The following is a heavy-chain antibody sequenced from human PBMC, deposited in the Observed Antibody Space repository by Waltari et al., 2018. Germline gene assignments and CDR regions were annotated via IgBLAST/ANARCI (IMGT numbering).Heavy chain of an antibody. V-gene: IGHV3-33*01. CDR2: IWYDGSNK. CDR3: ARDLWFGELSLGY. CDR1: GFTFSSYG. Sequence: QVQLVESGGGVVQPGRSLRLSCAASGFTFSSYGMHWVRQATGKGLEGVAVIWYDGSNKYYADSVKGRFTISRDNSKNTLYLQMNSLRAEDTAVYYCARDLWFGELSLGYWGQGTLVTVSS. J-gene: IGHJ4*02. D-gene: IGHD3-10*01.